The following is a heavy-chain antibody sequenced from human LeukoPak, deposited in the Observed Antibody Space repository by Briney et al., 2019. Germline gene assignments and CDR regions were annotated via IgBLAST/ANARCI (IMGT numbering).Heavy chain of an antibody. V-gene: IGHV4-4*02. CDR1: GGSISSSNW. CDR3: ARGYCSGGSCYSSWFDP. CDR2: IYHSGST. J-gene: IGHJ5*02. Sequence: SGTLSLTCAASGGSISSSNWWSWVRQPPGKGLEWIGEIYHSGSTNYNPSLKSRVTISVDKSKNQFSLKLSSVTAADTAVYYCARGYCSGGSCYSSWFDPWGQGTLVTVSS. D-gene: IGHD2-15*01.